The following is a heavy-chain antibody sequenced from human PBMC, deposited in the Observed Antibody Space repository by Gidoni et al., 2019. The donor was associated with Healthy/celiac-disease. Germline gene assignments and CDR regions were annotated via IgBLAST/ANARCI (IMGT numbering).Heavy chain of an antibody. Sequence: QVQLVESGGGVVQPGRSLRLSCAASGFTFSSYGMHWVRQAPGKGLEWVAVIWYDGSNKYYADSVKGRFTISRDNSKNTLYLQMNSLRAEDTAVYYCARGEGDYEPSALEWDYWGQGTLVTVSS. CDR2: IWYDGSNK. J-gene: IGHJ4*02. CDR1: GFTFSSYG. D-gene: IGHD4-17*01. V-gene: IGHV3-33*01. CDR3: ARGEGDYEPSALEWDY.